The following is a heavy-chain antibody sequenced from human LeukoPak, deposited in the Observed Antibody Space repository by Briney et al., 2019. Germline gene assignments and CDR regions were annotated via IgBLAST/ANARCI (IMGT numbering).Heavy chain of an antibody. CDR2: IIPIFGTA. Sequence: SVKVSCKASGYTFTGYYMHWVRQAPGQGLEWMGGIIPIFGTANYAQKFQGRVTITADEPTSTANMELSSLRSEDTAVYYCARDTVPSIAGSDYYYYGMDVWGQGTTVTVSS. CDR3: ARDTVPSIAGSDYYYYGMDV. CDR1: GYTFTGYY. V-gene: IGHV1-69*13. J-gene: IGHJ6*02. D-gene: IGHD6-6*01.